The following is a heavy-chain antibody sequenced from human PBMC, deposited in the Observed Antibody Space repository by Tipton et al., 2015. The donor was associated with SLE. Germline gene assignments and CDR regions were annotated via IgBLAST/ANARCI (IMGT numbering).Heavy chain of an antibody. V-gene: IGHV4-34*01. Sequence: TLSLTCAVYGGSFSGYYWSWIRQPPGKGLEWIGEINHSGSTNYNPSLKSRVTISVDTSKNQFSLKLSSVTAADTAVYYCARGLYDIFTGYYFDYWGQGTLVTVSS. CDR2: INHSGST. J-gene: IGHJ4*02. CDR1: GGSFSGYY. CDR3: ARGLYDIFTGYYFDY. D-gene: IGHD3-9*01.